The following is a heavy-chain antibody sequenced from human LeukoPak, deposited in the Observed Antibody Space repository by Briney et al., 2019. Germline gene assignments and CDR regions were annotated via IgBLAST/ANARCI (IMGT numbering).Heavy chain of an antibody. D-gene: IGHD5-18*01. CDR1: GGSFSGYY. V-gene: IGHV4-34*12. CDR2: IFYSGST. J-gene: IGHJ3*02. CDR3: AKSNGYGLIDI. Sequence: PSETLSLTCAVYGGSFSGYYWGWVRQPPGKALEWIGNIFYSGSTYYSPSLKSRVTISLDTSRNQFSLKLNPVTAADTAVYYCAKSNGYGLIDIWGQGTMVPVSS.